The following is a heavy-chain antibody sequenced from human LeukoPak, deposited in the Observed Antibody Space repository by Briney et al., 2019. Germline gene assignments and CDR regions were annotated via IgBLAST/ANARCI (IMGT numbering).Heavy chain of an antibody. J-gene: IGHJ4*02. D-gene: IGHD2-21*02. V-gene: IGHV3-30*04. CDR3: ARVSYCGGDCSTGSFDY. CDR1: GFAFSSYA. CDR2: ISYDGIIE. Sequence: GGSLRLSCAASGFAFSSYAMHWVRQAPGKGLEWVAIISYDGIIEDYSDFVKGRFTISRDNFKNTLFLQMNSLRAEDTAVYYCARVSYCGGDCSTGSFDYWGQGTLVTVSS.